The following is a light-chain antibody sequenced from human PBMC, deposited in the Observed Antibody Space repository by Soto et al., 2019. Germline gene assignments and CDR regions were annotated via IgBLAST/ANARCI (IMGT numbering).Light chain of an antibody. V-gene: IGLV2-14*01. CDR3: SSYTCSSPHVV. J-gene: IGLJ2*01. CDR2: YVS. Sequence: QSALTQPASVSGSPGQSITISCTGTSSDVGGYNYVSWYQQHPGKAPKLMIYYVSNRPAGVSNRFSGSKSGNTASLTISGLQAEAEADYYCSSYTCSSPHVVFGGWTKVTFL. CDR1: SSDVGGYNY.